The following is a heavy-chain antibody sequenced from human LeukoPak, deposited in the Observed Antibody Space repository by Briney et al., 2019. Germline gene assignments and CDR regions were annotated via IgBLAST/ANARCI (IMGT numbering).Heavy chain of an antibody. Sequence: VSVKVSCKASGYTFTSYGISWVRQAPGQGLEWMGWISAYNGNTNYAQKLQGRVTMTTDTSTSTAYMELRSLRSDDTAVYYCARVKLGASSQDYWGQGTLVTVSS. J-gene: IGHJ4*02. CDR3: ARVKLGASSQDY. V-gene: IGHV1-18*01. D-gene: IGHD1-26*01. CDR1: GYTFTSYG. CDR2: ISAYNGNT.